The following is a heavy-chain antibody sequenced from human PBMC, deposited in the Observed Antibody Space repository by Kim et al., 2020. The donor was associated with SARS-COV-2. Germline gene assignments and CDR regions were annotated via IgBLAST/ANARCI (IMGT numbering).Heavy chain of an antibody. Sequence: SVKVSCKASGFTFSSSAVQWVRQARGQRLEWIGWIVVGRGHTDYAQEFQDRVTISSDMSTGTAYMELSSLRSEDTAVYFCAADALSSTSWFGMDVWGQ. CDR2: IVVGRGHT. D-gene: IGHD2-2*01. J-gene: IGHJ6*02. V-gene: IGHV1-58*01. CDR3: AADALSSTSWFGMDV. CDR1: GFTFSSSA.